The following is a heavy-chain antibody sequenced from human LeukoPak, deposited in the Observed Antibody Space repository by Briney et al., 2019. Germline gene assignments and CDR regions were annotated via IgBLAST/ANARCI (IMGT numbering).Heavy chain of an antibody. CDR3: ARGYYDSSGYYYYFDY. CDR1: GFTFNTYS. D-gene: IGHD3-22*01. Sequence: GGSLRLSRAASGFTFNTYSMNWVRQAPGKGLEWVSYISSSSSTIYYADSVKGRFTISRDNAKNSLYLQMNSLRDEDTAVYYCARGYYDSSGYYYYFDYWGQGTLVTVSS. V-gene: IGHV3-48*02. CDR2: ISSSSSTI. J-gene: IGHJ4*02.